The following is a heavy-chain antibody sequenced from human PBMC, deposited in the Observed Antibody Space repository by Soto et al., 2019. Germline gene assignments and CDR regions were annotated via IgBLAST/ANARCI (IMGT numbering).Heavy chain of an antibody. CDR3: ATQPGGGGY. CDR2: IYSGGYT. CDR1: GFTVSNNY. Sequence: EVQLVESGGGLIQPGGSLRLSCAVSGFTVSNNYMSWVRQAPGKGLEGVSVIYSGGYTAYGDSVKGRFTISRDNSKNKQILQMNSRAATNPAVYSCATQPGGGGYWGQGTLVTVSS. J-gene: IGHJ4*02. D-gene: IGHD2-2*01. V-gene: IGHV3-53*01.